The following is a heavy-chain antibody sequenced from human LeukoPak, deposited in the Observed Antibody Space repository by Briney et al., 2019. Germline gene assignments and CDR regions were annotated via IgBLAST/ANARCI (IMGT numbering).Heavy chain of an antibody. CDR1: GFTFTDYY. D-gene: IGHD3-10*01. CDR2: INPHSGAT. Sequence: ASVKVSCKASGFTFTDYYMHWVRQAPGQGLEWMGWINPHSGATNYAQKFQGRVTMTRDTSINTAYMELSSLTSDDTAMYYCARSDDSHGSDYWGQGTLVTVSS. J-gene: IGHJ4*02. CDR3: ARSDDSHGSDY. V-gene: IGHV1-2*02.